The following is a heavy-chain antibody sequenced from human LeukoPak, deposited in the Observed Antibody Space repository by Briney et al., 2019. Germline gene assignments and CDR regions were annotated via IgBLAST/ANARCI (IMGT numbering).Heavy chain of an antibody. CDR1: GFTFSNAW. J-gene: IGHJ4*02. CDR3: TTEAYDSRGYYRDF. D-gene: IGHD3-22*01. V-gene: IGHV3-15*01. Sequence: PGGSLRLSCAASGFTFSNAWMSWVRQAPGKGLEWVGRIKTKADGGTTDYAAPVKGRFTISRDDSKNTLYLQVNSLKSEDTAVYYCTTEAYDSRGYYRDFWGQGTLVTVSS. CDR2: IKTKADGGTT.